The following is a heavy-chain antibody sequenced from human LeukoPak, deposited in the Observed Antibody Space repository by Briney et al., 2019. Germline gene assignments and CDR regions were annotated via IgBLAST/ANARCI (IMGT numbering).Heavy chain of an antibody. V-gene: IGHV4-61*02. Sequence: SQTLSLTCTVSGGSISSSSYYWSWVRQPAGKGLEWIGRIYTSGSTNYNPSLKSRVTISVDTSKNQFSLKLTSVTAADTAVYYCARDSSGSITKGYLYYYMDVWGKGTTVTVSS. J-gene: IGHJ6*03. CDR3: ARDSSGSITKGYLYYYMDV. D-gene: IGHD3-22*01. CDR1: GGSISSSSYY. CDR2: IYTSGST.